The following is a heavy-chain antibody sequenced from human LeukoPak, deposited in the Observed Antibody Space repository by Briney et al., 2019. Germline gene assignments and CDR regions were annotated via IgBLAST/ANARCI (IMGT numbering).Heavy chain of an antibody. V-gene: IGHV1-46*01. J-gene: IGHJ4*02. Sequence: ASVKVSCKASGYTFTNYFMHWVRQAPGQGLEWMGVINPSGGGTTYAQRFQGRVTMTRDTSTSTVHMELSSLRSEDAAVYYCARGQNKCLGHWGQGTLVTVSS. D-gene: IGHD2/OR15-2a*01. CDR3: ARGQNKCLGH. CDR1: GYTFTNYF. CDR2: INPSGGGT.